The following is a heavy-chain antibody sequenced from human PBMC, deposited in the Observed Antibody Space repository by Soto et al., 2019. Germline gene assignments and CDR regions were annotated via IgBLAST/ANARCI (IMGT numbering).Heavy chain of an antibody. V-gene: IGHV3-23*01. CDR1: GITLSSYA. J-gene: IGHJ4*02. D-gene: IGHD5-18*01. Sequence: GSLRLSCVGSGITLSSYAMTWVRQARGKGLEWVSTISGSNGAKHYAASVRGRFTISRDPSMNTLFLRMDSLTADDTAVYYCTKIRGYGGYWGQGAQVTVSS. CDR2: ISGSNGAK. CDR3: TKIRGYGGY.